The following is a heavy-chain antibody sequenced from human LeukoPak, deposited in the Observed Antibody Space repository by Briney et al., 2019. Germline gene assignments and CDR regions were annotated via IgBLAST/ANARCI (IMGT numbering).Heavy chain of an antibody. CDR2: IIPILGIA. J-gene: IGHJ4*02. D-gene: IGHD3-22*01. CDR3: ARDRGRRYYDSSGYQPFDY. CDR1: GGTFSSYS. V-gene: IGHV1-69*04. Sequence: SVKVSCKASGGTFSSYSISWVRQAPGQGLEWMGRIIPILGIANYAQKFQGRVTITSDKSTSTAYMELSSLRSEDTAVYYCARDRGRRYYDSSGYQPFDYWGQGTLVTVSS.